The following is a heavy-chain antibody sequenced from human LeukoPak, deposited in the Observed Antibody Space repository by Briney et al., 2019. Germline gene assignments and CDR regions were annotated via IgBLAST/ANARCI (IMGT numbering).Heavy chain of an antibody. CDR1: GGTFSRHA. J-gene: IGHJ6*02. V-gene: IGHV1-69*13. CDR3: ARDLRGRGYSYGGLGRMDV. D-gene: IGHD5-18*01. CDR2: IIPVFGTA. Sequence: AASVKVSCKASGGTFSRHAISWVRQATGQGLEWMGGIIPVFGTANYAQKFQGRVTITADESTSTAYMELSSLRSEDTAVYYCARDLRGRGYSYGGLGRMDVWGQGTTVTVSS.